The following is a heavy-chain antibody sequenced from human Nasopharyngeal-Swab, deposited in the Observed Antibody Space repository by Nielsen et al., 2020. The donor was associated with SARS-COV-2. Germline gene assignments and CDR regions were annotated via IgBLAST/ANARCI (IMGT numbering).Heavy chain of an antibody. V-gene: IGHV3-21*01. D-gene: IGHD4-17*01. CDR1: GFTFSSYS. CDR3: ARDPPATTVTTGDY. J-gene: IGHJ4*02. Sequence: GESLKISCAASGFTFSSYSMNWVRQAPGKGLEWVSSISSSSSYIYYADSVKGRFTISRDNAKNSLYLQMNSLRAEDTAMYYCARDPPATTVTTGDYWGQGTLVTVSS. CDR2: ISSSSSYI.